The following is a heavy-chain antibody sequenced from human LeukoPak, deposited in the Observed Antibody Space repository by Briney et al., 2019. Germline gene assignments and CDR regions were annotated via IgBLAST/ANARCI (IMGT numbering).Heavy chain of an antibody. CDR2: IHSSGNT. Sequence: SETLSLTCTVSGGSINNYYWNWIRQPPGKGLEWIGYIHSSGNTRYNPSLRSRVTMSVETSKNQFSLRLSSVTAADTAVYYCARSVSPSDYWGQGTLVTVSS. V-gene: IGHV4-59*01. D-gene: IGHD5/OR15-5a*01. CDR3: ARSVSPSDY. J-gene: IGHJ4*02. CDR1: GGSINNYY.